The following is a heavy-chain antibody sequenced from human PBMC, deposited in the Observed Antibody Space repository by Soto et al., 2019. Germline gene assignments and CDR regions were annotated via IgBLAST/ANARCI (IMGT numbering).Heavy chain of an antibody. J-gene: IGHJ4*02. Sequence: GASVKVSCKASGGTFSSYTISWVRQAPGQGLEWMGRIIPILGIANYAQKFQGRVTITADKSTSTAYMELSSLRSEDTAVYYCARDGPYSSGWGFFYWGQGTLVTVSS. CDR1: GGTFSSYT. CDR3: ARDGPYSSGWGFFY. CDR2: IIPILGIA. D-gene: IGHD6-19*01. V-gene: IGHV1-69*04.